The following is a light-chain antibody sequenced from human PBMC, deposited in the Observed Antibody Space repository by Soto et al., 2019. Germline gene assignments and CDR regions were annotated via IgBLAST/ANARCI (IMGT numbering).Light chain of an antibody. Sequence: QSVLTQPASVSGSPGQSITISCTGTSSDVGGYNYVSWYQQQPGKAPKFMLYDVTNRPSGVSNRFSGSKSGNTASLTISGLQAEDEADYYCCSYTTSNTRQIVFGTGTKLTVL. CDR1: SSDVGGYNY. CDR2: DVT. V-gene: IGLV2-14*01. CDR3: CSYTTSNTRQIV. J-gene: IGLJ1*01.